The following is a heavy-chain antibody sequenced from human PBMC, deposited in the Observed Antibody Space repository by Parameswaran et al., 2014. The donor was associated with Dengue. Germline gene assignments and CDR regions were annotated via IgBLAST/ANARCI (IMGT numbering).Heavy chain of an antibody. J-gene: IGHJ4*02. D-gene: IGHD3-9*01. V-gene: IGHV3-30*04. CDR3: ARDLERYFDWEVADY. CDR2: ISYDGSNK. Sequence: WIRQPPGKGLEWVAVISYDGSNKYYADSVKGRFTISRDNSKNTLYLQMNSLRAEDTAVYYCARDLERYFDWEVADYWGQGTLVTVSS.